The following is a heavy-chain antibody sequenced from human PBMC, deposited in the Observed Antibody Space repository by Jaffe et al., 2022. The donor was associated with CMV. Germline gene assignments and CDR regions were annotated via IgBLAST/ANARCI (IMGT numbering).Heavy chain of an antibody. CDR2: IYTGGTT. J-gene: IGHJ5*02. CDR3: VRERTVRGDIRFDP. CDR1: GFTVSANY. D-gene: IGHD3-10*01. V-gene: IGHV3-66*01. Sequence: EVQLVESGGGLVQPGGSLRLSCAVSGFTVSANYMSWVRQAPGKGLEWVSVIYTGGTTFYADSVKGRFTISRDNSKNTVFLQMDSLRVADTAVYYCVRERTVRGDIRFDPWGQGTLVTVSS.